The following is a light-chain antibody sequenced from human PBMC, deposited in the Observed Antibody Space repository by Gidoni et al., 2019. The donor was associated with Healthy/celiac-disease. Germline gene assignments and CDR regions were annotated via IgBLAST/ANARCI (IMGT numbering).Light chain of an antibody. Sequence: DLQMTQSPSSLSASVGDRVTITCQATQDISNYLNWYQQKPGKAPKPLIYDASNMETGVPSRFSGSGSGTDFTFTISSLQPEDIATYYCQQYDNLLSITFXXXTRLEIK. V-gene: IGKV1-33*01. CDR3: QQYDNLLSIT. CDR1: QDISNY. J-gene: IGKJ5*01. CDR2: DAS.